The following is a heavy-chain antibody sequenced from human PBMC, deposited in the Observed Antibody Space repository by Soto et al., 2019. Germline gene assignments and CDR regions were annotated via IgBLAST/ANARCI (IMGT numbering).Heavy chain of an antibody. CDR3: ARPTNNWGNVSDVIDA. D-gene: IGHD1-1*01. V-gene: IGHV5-51*01. CDR1: GYTFANYW. Sequence: GESLKISCKSSGYTFANYWIGWVRQMPGKGLEWMGIVFPHDSDTRYSPSFQGQVTISVDKSISTAYLQWSSLKAPDTAIYYCARPTNNWGNVSDVIDAWGQGTMVTVSS. CDR2: VFPHDSDT. J-gene: IGHJ3*01.